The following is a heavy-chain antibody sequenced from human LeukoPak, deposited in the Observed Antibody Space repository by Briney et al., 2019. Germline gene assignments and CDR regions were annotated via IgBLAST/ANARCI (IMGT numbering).Heavy chain of an antibody. J-gene: IGHJ4*02. V-gene: IGHV3-74*01. CDR2: INSDGSWT. CDR3: AKGSYYDSSGSFYFDY. CDR1: GNYW. D-gene: IGHD3-22*01. Sequence: GGSLRLSCAASGNYWMHWVRQAPGKGLVWVSHINSDGSWTSYADSVKGRFTISKDNSKNTLYVQVNSLGTEDTAAYYCAKGSYYDSSGSFYFDYWGQGTLVTVSS.